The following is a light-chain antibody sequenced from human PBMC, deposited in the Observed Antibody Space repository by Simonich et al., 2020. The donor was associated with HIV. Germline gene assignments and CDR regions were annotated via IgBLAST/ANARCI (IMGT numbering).Light chain of an antibody. CDR3: GTWDSSLSAGV. CDR1: SSNIGHNF. J-gene: IGLJ3*02. Sequence: QSVLTQPPSVSAAPGQKVTLSCSGSSSNIGHNFVSWYQQIPGTAPKLLIYDNNKRPSGIPDRFPGSKSGTSATLGITGLQTGDEADYYCGTWDSSLSAGVFGGGTKLTVL. CDR2: DNN. V-gene: IGLV1-51*01.